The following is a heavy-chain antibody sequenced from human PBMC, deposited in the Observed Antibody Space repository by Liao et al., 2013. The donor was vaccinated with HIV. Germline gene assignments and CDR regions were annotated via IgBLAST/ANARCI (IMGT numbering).Heavy chain of an antibody. CDR1: GGSISRNVFY. CDR2: VYHRGNT. J-gene: IGHJ6*03. CDR3: VRLPGFTSTWSGGATSYFYYMDV. D-gene: IGHD6-13*01. Sequence: QVQLQESGPGLVKPSETLSLTCTVSGGSISRNVFYWGWVRQPPGKGLEWIGTVYHRGNTFYNPSLKTRVTISADTSKNQFSLKLRSMTAADTATYYCVRLPGFTSTWSGGATSYFYYMDVWGKGTTSPSP. V-gene: IGHV4-39*07.